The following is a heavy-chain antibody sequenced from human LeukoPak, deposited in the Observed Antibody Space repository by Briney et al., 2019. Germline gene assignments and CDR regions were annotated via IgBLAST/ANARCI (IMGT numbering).Heavy chain of an antibody. Sequence: ASVKVSCKASGYTFSTYGISWVRHAPGQGLEWMGWISTYNGNTNYAQKLQGRVTMTTDTSTSTAYMELRSLRSDDTAVYYCARGTTADIDYWGQGTLVTVSS. D-gene: IGHD5-12*01. J-gene: IGHJ4*02. CDR2: ISTYNGNT. CDR1: GYTFSTYG. CDR3: ARGTTADIDY. V-gene: IGHV1-18*01.